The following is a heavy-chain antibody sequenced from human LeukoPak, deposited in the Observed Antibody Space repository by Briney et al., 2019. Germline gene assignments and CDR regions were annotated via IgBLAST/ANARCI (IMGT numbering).Heavy chain of an antibody. D-gene: IGHD2-2*01. V-gene: IGHV4-39*01. CDR2: IYYSGTT. CDR1: GVSISSSGYY. Sequence: PSETLSLTCTVSGVSISSSGYYWGWIRQPPGKGLEWIGSIYYSGTTYYNPSLKSRVAISVDTSKNQFSLKLSSVTAADTAMYFCARLSTDNVVLPGAMAYYFDCWGQGTLVTVSS. J-gene: IGHJ4*02. CDR3: ARLSTDNVVLPGAMAYYFDC.